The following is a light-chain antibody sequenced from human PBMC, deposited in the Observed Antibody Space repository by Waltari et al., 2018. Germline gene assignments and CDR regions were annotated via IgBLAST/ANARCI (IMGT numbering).Light chain of an antibody. Sequence: VLTQSPGTLSLSPGERATLSCRASQSVSTYLAWYQQKPGQAPRLLIYHASTRATGIPDRFSGSGSGTDFSLTISRLEPEDFAVYHCQHYLRLPATFGQGTKVEIK. CDR3: QHYLRLPAT. CDR1: QSVSTY. J-gene: IGKJ1*01. V-gene: IGKV3-20*01. CDR2: HAS.